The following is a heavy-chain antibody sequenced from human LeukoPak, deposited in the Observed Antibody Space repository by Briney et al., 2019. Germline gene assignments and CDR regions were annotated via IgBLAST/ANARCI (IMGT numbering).Heavy chain of an antibody. CDR3: ARSGCSSTSCYHYYYYMDV. CDR2: IYYSGST. J-gene: IGHJ6*03. V-gene: IGHV4-59*01. CDR1: GGSISSWY. D-gene: IGHD2-2*01. Sequence: SETLSLTCTVSGGSISSWYWSWIRQPPGKGLEWFGYIYYSGSTNYNPSLKSRVTISVDTSKNQFSLKLSSVTAADTAVYYCARSGCSSTSCYHYYYYMDVWGKGTTVTVSS.